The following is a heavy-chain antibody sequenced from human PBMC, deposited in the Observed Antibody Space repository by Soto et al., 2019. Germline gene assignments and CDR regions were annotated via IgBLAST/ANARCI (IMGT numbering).Heavy chain of an antibody. Sequence: ETLSLTCTVSGGSISSYYWSWIRQPPGKGLEWIGYIYYSGNTNYNPSLKSRVTISVDTSKNQFSLKLSSVTAADTAVYYCARDHSIEGMDVWGQGTTVTVSS. CDR2: IYYSGNT. CDR1: GGSISSYY. CDR3: ARDHSIEGMDV. D-gene: IGHD3-3*02. V-gene: IGHV4-59*01. J-gene: IGHJ6*02.